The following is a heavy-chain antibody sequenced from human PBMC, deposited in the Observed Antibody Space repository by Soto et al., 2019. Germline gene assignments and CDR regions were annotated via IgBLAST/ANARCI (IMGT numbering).Heavy chain of an antibody. J-gene: IGHJ4*02. Sequence: AGSLKLACAASGVTLNISAMSCVRQAPGKGLEWVSAISGTGGSRYYADSVKGRFTISRDNSKNTLFLQMNSLRAEDTAVYSCEKDVHYNSRTDYFDYWGQGSLVTVSS. D-gene: IGHD6-13*01. V-gene: IGHV3-23*01. CDR2: ISGTGGSR. CDR1: GVTLNISA. CDR3: EKDVHYNSRTDYFDY.